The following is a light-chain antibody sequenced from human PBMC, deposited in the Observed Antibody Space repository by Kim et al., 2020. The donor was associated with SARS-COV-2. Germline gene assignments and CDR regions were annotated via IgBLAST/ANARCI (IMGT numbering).Light chain of an antibody. Sequence: SSELTQDPAVSVALGQTVRITCQGDSLRSYYATWYQQKPGQAPILVIYGKNNRPSGIPDRFSGFSSGNTASLTITGTQADDEADYYCNSRDSNDNVVFGGGTQLTVL. CDR2: GKN. V-gene: IGLV3-19*01. CDR1: SLRSYY. CDR3: NSRDSNDNVV. J-gene: IGLJ2*01.